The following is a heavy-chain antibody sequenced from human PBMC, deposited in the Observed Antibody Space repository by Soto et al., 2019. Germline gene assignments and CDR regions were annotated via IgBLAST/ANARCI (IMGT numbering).Heavy chain of an antibody. J-gene: IGHJ4*02. V-gene: IGHV3-13*01. D-gene: IGHD3-16*01. CDR3: ARLNVGLGSNSFDY. CDR1: GFTFSSNH. CDR2: IGPAGDS. Sequence: DVHLVESGGGLVQPGGSLRLSCAVSGFTFSSNHLHWVRQGRGEGLEWVSGIGPAGDSYYSGSVKGRFIISRENAKNSFYLQMNNLRAEDTAVYFCARLNVGLGSNSFDYWGQGTLVTVSS.